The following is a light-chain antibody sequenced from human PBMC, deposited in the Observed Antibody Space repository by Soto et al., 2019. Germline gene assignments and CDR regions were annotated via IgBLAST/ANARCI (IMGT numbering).Light chain of an antibody. Sequence: IQLTQSPSSLSASVGDRVTITCRASQRISSYLCWYQQKPRKAPNLLIYDASTLQSGVPSRFSGSGSGTEFTLTISSLQPDDFATYYCQQYNSYWTFGQGTKV. CDR1: QRISSY. CDR2: DAS. J-gene: IGKJ1*01. CDR3: QQYNSYWT. V-gene: IGKV1-9*01.